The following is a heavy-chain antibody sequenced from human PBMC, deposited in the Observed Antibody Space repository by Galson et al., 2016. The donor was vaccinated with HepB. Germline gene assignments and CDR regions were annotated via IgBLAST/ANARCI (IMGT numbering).Heavy chain of an antibody. V-gene: IGHV3-74*01. J-gene: IGHJ1*01. D-gene: IGHD3-3*01. CDR3: GSIFECW. Sequence: SLRLSCAVSGASLSIYWIHWVRQVPGKGLEWVARSDFDGSGTSYADFVKGRFIISRDNAKNTAYLQMNSLRFEDTAVYYCGSIFECWGGQGTPVTVSS. CDR1: GASLSIYW. CDR2: SDFDGSGT.